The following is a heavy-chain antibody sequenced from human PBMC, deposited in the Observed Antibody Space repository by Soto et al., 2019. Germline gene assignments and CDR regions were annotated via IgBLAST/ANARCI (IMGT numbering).Heavy chain of an antibody. CDR2: IRSKANSYAT. Sequence: EVQLVESGGGLVQPGGSLKLSCAASGFTFSGSAMHWVRQASGKGLEWVGRIRSKANSYATAYAASVKGRFTISRDDSKKTAYLQRNSLKTEDTAVFYCTRTYCRGGSCYSMVFDYGGRGTLVPVSS. V-gene: IGHV3-73*01. CDR1: GFTFSGSA. D-gene: IGHD2-15*01. J-gene: IGHJ4*02. CDR3: TRTYCRGGSCYSMVFDY.